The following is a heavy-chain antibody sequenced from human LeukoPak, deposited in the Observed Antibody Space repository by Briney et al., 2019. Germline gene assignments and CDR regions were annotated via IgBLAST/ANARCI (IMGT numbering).Heavy chain of an antibody. J-gene: IGHJ6*02. Sequence: PGGPLRLPCAASGFTFSSYSMNWVRQAPGKGLEWVSSISSSSSYIYYADSVKGRSTISRDNAKNSLYLQMNSLRAEDTAVYYCARDLQSYSNYNYYGMGVWGQGTTVTVSS. CDR1: GFTFSSYS. D-gene: IGHD4-11*01. V-gene: IGHV3-21*01. CDR2: ISSSSSYI. CDR3: ARDLQSYSNYNYYGMGV.